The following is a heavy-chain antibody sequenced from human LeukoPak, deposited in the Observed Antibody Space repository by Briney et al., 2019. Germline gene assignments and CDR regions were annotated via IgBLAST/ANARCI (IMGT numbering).Heavy chain of an antibody. CDR3: AGATKWLAHDF. CDR2: IGGSDGNT. J-gene: IGHJ4*02. CDR1: GFTFSSYA. V-gene: IGHV3-23*01. D-gene: IGHD6-19*01. Sequence: PGGSLRLSCAASGFTFSSYAMSWVRQAPGMGLEWVSAIGGSDGNTYYADSVKGRFTISRDNSKNSLYLQINSLRADDTAVYYCAGATKWLAHDFWGQGTLVTVSS.